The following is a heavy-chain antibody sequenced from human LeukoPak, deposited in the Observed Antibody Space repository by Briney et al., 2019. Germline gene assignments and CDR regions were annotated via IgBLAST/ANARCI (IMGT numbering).Heavy chain of an antibody. CDR2: ISSDSGTI. Sequence: GGSLRLSCGASGLTFSSYSMNWVRQAPGKGLEWVSYISSDSGTIYQADSVKGRFTISRDNAKNSLYLQMNSLRAEDTAVYHCARAAQPGFDPWGQGTLVIVSA. CDR3: ARAAQPGFDP. J-gene: IGHJ5*02. CDR1: GLTFSSYS. D-gene: IGHD1-14*01. V-gene: IGHV3-48*01.